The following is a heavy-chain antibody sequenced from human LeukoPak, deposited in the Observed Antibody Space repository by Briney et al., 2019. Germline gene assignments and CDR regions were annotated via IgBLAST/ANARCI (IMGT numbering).Heavy chain of an antibody. D-gene: IGHD6-13*01. V-gene: IGHV3-23*01. CDR3: AKDLITAAAGSVFDY. Sequence: GGSLRLSCAASGFTYSSYAMSWVRQAPGKGLEWVSAISGSGDSTYYADSVKGRFTISRDNSKNTLYLQMNSLRAEDTAVYYCAKDLITAAAGSVFDYWGQGTLVTVSS. J-gene: IGHJ4*02. CDR2: ISGSGDST. CDR1: GFTYSSYA.